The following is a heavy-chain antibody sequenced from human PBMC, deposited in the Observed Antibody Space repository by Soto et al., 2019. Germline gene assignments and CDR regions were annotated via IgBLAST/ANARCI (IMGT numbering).Heavy chain of an antibody. Sequence: QVQLVQSGAEVKKPGASVKVSCKASGYTFTTYGISWVRQAPGQGLEWMGWISAYNGNTHYAQKLQGRVTMTTDTSPSTAYVEVRSLRSDDTAVYFCTREFSGYDSGYNWFDPWGQGTLVTVSS. V-gene: IGHV1-18*01. CDR3: TREFSGYDSGYNWFDP. J-gene: IGHJ5*02. D-gene: IGHD5-12*01. CDR1: GYTFTTYG. CDR2: ISAYNGNT.